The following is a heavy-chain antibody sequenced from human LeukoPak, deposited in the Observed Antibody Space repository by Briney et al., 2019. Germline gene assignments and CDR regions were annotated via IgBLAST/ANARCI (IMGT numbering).Heavy chain of an antibody. Sequence: GGSLRLSCTASGFTFNSYAVHWVRQAPGKGLEWVAVISYDGSINFYVASVKGRFTISRDNSKSTLYLQMNSLRAEDTALYFCARDRRYCSGGSCYFDYFFDYWGQGTLVTVSS. CDR3: ARDRRYCSGGSCYFDYFFDY. J-gene: IGHJ4*02. CDR1: GFTFNSYA. D-gene: IGHD2-15*01. CDR2: ISYDGSIN. V-gene: IGHV3-30-3*01.